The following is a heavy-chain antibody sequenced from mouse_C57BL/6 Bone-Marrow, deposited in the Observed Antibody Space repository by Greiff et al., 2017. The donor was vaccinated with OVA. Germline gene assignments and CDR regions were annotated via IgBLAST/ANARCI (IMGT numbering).Heavy chain of an antibody. Sequence: EVQLVESGGGLVKPGGSLKLSCAASGFTFSSYAMSWVRQTPEKRLEWVATISDGGSYTYYPDNVKGRFTISRDNAKNNLYLQMSHLKSEDTAMYYCARELYYFDYWGQGTTLTVSS. CDR2: ISDGGSYT. V-gene: IGHV5-4*01. J-gene: IGHJ2*01. CDR3: ARELYYFDY. CDR1: GFTFSSYA.